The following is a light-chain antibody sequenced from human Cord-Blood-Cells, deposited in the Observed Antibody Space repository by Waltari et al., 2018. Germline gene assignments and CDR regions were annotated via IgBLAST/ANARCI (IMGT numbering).Light chain of an antibody. CDR2: DVS. CDR3: SSYTSSSTRV. V-gene: IGLV2-14*03. J-gene: IGLJ1*01. CDR1: SSDVGGYNY. Sequence: QSALTQPASVSGCPGQSITIPCTGTSSDVGGYNYLSWYQQHPGKAPKLMIYDVSNRPSGVSNRFSGSKSGNTASLTISGLQAEDEADYYCSSYTSSSTRVFGTGTKVTVL.